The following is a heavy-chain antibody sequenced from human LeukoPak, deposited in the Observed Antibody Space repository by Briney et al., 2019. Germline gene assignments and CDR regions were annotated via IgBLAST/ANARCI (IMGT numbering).Heavy chain of an antibody. CDR3: ARHKSGSYYSFDY. CDR1: GASTSSYY. Sequence: SETLSLTCTVSGASTSSYYWSWIRQPPGKGLEWIGYIYYSGSTNYNPSLKSRVTISVDTSKNQFSLKLSSVTAADTAVYYCARHKSGSYYSFDYWGQGTLVTVSS. J-gene: IGHJ4*02. CDR2: IYYSGST. D-gene: IGHD1-26*01. V-gene: IGHV4-59*08.